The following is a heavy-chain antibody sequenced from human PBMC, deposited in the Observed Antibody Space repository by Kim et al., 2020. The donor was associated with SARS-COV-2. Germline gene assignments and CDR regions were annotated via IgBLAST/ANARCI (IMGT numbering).Heavy chain of an antibody. V-gene: IGHV3-7*03. J-gene: IGHJ4*02. Sequence: GGSLRLSCAASGFTFRNYYMTWVRQAPGKGLEWVANIKKDGSEAYYVDSVKGRFTFSRDNAKNSLYLQMNSLRVEDTAVYYCARHSEPFFDFWGQGTLVT. CDR1: GFTFRNYY. D-gene: IGHD2-21*01. CDR3: ARHSEPFFDF. CDR2: IKKDGSEA.